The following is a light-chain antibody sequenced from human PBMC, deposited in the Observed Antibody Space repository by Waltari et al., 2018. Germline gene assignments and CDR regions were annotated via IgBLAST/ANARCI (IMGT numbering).Light chain of an antibody. Sequence: QSALAQAASASGFPELSITISCNGTSSNLGRYNLVSWYQHHPGKAPKLFIYQGTKRLSGVSNRFSGSTSGNTASLTVTELQSEDEADYYCCSYAGDNTWIFGGGTRLSVL. CDR1: SSNLGRYNL. V-gene: IGLV2-23*01. CDR2: QGT. CDR3: CSYAGDNTWI. J-gene: IGLJ2*01.